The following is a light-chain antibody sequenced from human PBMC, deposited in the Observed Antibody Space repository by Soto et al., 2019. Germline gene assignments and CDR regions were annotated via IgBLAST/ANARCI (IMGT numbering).Light chain of an antibody. V-gene: IGKV4-1*01. CDR2: WAS. CDR3: QQYYGTPLT. Sequence: DIVMTQSPDSLAVSLGERATINCKSSQSLLYRSNNKNYLAWYQQIPGQPPKLLIYWASTRESGVPDRFSGSGSGTDFTLTISSLQAEDVAVYYCQQYYGTPLTFGGGTKVEIK. J-gene: IGKJ4*01. CDR1: QSLLYRSNNKNY.